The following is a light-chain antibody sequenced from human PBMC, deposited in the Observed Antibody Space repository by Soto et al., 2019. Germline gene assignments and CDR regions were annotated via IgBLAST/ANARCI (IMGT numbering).Light chain of an antibody. J-gene: IGKJ4*01. CDR1: QGITSA. Sequence: AIQLTQSPSSLSASVGDRVTITCRASQGITSALAWYQQEPGKAPKLLIYDASTLESGVPSRFSGSGSGTEFTLTITSLQPEDSATYYCQQFNSYPLTFGGGTKVEIK. V-gene: IGKV1-13*02. CDR3: QQFNSYPLT. CDR2: DAS.